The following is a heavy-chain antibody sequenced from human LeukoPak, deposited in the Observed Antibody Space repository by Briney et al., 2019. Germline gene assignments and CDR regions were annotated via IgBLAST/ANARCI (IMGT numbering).Heavy chain of an antibody. CDR3: AKDFGQQLILGWFDP. Sequence: GGSLRLSCAASGFTFSSYGMHWVRQAPGKGLEWVAAISYDGSNKYYADSVKGRFTISRDNSKSTVYLQMNSLRAEDTAVYYCAKDFGQQLILGWFDPWGQGTLVTVS. J-gene: IGHJ5*02. D-gene: IGHD4-11*01. CDR2: ISYDGSNK. CDR1: GFTFSSYG. V-gene: IGHV3-30*18.